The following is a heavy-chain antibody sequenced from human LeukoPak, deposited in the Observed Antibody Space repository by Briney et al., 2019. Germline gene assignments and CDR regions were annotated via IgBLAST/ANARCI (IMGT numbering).Heavy chain of an antibody. V-gene: IGHV3-11*06. CDR2: ISTTSSFT. D-gene: IGHD2-21*02. CDR1: GLTFSDYY. J-gene: IGHJ3*02. CDR3: ARDCGSDCSQAFDI. Sequence: GGSLRLSCAASGLTFSDYYMSWIRQAPGKGLEWVSYISTTSSFTKYADSVKGRFTISRDNAKNSLYLQMNSLRAEDTAVYYCARDCGSDCSQAFDIWGQGTMVTVSS.